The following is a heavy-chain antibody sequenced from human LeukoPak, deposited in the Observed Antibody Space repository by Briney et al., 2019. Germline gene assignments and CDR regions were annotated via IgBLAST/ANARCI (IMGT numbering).Heavy chain of an antibody. Sequence: GGSLRLSCAASGFTFSSYAMSWVRQAPGKGLEWVSAISGSGGSTYYVDSVKGRFTISRDNSKNTLHLQMNSLRAEDTAVYYCTIFGVVPHYYYYGMDVWGQGTTVTVSS. CDR3: TIFGVVPHYYYYGMDV. CDR1: GFTFSSYA. J-gene: IGHJ6*02. D-gene: IGHD3-3*01. CDR2: ISGSGGST. V-gene: IGHV3-23*01.